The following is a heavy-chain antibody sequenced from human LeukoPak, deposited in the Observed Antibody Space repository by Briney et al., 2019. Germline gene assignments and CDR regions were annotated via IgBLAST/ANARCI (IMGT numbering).Heavy chain of an antibody. J-gene: IGHJ4*02. D-gene: IGHD6-13*01. CDR2: ITHSGIP. CDR3: TSLYSSNWYLGDY. Sequence: PSETLPLTCIVSGYSISSGYYWDWIRQPPGKGLEWIGSITHSGIPYYSPSLRSRVTISLDASKNQFSLKLTSVTAADTAVYYCTSLYSSNWYLGDYWGQGALVTVSS. CDR1: GYSISSGYY. V-gene: IGHV4-38-2*02.